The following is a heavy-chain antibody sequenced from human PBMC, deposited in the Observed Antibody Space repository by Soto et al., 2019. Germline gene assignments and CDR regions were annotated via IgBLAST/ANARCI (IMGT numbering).Heavy chain of an antibody. CDR2: ISYDGSNK. D-gene: IGHD2-21*01. CDR1: GFTFSSYA. Sequence: QVPLVESGGVVVQPGRSLRLSCAASGFTFSSYAMHWVRQAPGKGLEWVAVISYDGSNKYYADSVKGRFTISRDNSKNTLYLQMNSLRAEDTAVYDCAREEFGGDYGMEVLGQGTTVTVSS. J-gene: IGHJ6*02. V-gene: IGHV3-30-3*01. CDR3: AREEFGGDYGMEV.